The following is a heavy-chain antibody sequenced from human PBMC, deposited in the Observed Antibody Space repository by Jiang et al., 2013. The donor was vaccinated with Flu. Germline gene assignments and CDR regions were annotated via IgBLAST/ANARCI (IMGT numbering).Heavy chain of an antibody. CDR3: ATGGHYYGYFDH. V-gene: IGHV1-24*01. CDR1: GDTLSDLS. Sequence: SGAEVKKPGASVKVSCKVSGDTLSDLSIHWVRQSPGKGLEWMGGFDPEDGETIYAQNFQGRVTMTEDTSIDTAYMELTSLKSEDTAVYYCATGGHYYGYFDHWGQGTLVTVSS. CDR2: FDPEDGET. J-gene: IGHJ4*02. D-gene: IGHD1-26*01.